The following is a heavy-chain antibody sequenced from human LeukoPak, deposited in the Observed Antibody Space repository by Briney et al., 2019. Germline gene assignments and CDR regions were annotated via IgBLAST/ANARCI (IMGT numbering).Heavy chain of an antibody. J-gene: IGHJ4*02. Sequence: SETLSLTCTVSGGSISSYYWSWIRQPPGKGLEWIGYIYYSGSTNYNPSLKSRVTISVDTSKNQFSLKLSSVTLEDTAVYYCARSSNLHYFDYWGQGTQVTVSS. CDR3: ARSSNLHYFDY. V-gene: IGHV4-59*12. CDR1: GGSISSYY. CDR2: IYYSGST.